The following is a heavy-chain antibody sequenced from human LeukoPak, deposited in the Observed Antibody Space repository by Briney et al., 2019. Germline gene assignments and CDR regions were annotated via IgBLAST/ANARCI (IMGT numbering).Heavy chain of an antibody. J-gene: IGHJ4*02. CDR2: ISSSTSYI. Sequence: GGSLRLSCAASGFTFSSYSMNWVRQAPGKGLEWVSSISSSTSYISYAASVKGRFTISRDNAKNSLYLQMNSLRAEDTAVYYCARAGPYGFDYWGQGTLVTVSS. CDR1: GFTFSSYS. V-gene: IGHV3-21*01. CDR3: ARAGPYGFDY. D-gene: IGHD3-10*01.